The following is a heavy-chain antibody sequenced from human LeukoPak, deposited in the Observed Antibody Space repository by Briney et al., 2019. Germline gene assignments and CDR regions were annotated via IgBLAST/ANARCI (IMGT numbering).Heavy chain of an antibody. CDR1: GFTFSSYS. V-gene: IGHV3-21*01. J-gene: IGHJ4*02. CDR3: ARDCGDIVVVPAATGFDY. Sequence: GGSLRLSCAASGFTFSSYSMNWVRQAPGKGLEWVSSISSSSSYIYYADSVKGRFTISRDNAKNSLYLQMNSLRAEDTAVYYCARDCGDIVVVPAATGFDYWGQGTLVTASS. D-gene: IGHD2-2*01. CDR2: ISSSSSYI.